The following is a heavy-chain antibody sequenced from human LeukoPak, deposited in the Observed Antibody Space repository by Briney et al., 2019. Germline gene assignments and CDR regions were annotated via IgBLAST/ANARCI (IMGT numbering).Heavy chain of an antibody. CDR3: AKDWGVVVPAARADYYYMDV. Sequence: GGSLRLSCAASGFTFRNYAMHWVRQAPGKGLEWVAVISYAGSNKYYADSVKGRFTISRDNSKNTLYLQMNSLRAEDTAVYYCAKDWGVVVPAARADYYYMDVWGKGTTVTVSS. V-gene: IGHV3-30-3*01. CDR2: ISYAGSNK. D-gene: IGHD2-2*01. CDR1: GFTFRNYA. J-gene: IGHJ6*03.